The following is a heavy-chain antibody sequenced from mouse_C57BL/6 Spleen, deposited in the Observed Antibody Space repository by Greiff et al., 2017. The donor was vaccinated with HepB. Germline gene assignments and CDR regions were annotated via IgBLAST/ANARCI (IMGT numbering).Heavy chain of an antibody. CDR1: GYTFTDYN. D-gene: IGHD1-1*01. CDR2: INPNNGGT. V-gene: IGHV1-22*01. Sequence: EVQLQQSGPELVKPGASVKMSCKASGYTFTDYNMHWVKQSHGKSLEWIGYINPNNGGTSYNQKFKGKATLTVNKSSSTAYMELRSLTSEDSAVYYCATTVVATRDWYFDVWGTGTTVTVSS. J-gene: IGHJ1*03. CDR3: ATTVVATRDWYFDV.